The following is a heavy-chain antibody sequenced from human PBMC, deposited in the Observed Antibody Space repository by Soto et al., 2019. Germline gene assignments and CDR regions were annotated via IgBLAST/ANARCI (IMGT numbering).Heavy chain of an antibody. Sequence: GPPLVNHTHTLTLPCIFSGFSLRTSGVGVGWIRQPPGKALEWLGFIYWNDDKRYSPSLKSRLTITKDTSKNQVVLTMTNMDPVDTATYYCAKSGSGGWYGWFDPWGQGTLVTVSS. D-gene: IGHD6-19*01. CDR2: IYWNDDK. CDR3: AKSGSGGWYGWFDP. J-gene: IGHJ5*02. V-gene: IGHV2-5*01. CDR1: GFSLRTSGVG.